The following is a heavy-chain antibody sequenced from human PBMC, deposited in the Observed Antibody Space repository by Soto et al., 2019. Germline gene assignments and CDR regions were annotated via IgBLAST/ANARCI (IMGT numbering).Heavy chain of an antibody. J-gene: IGHJ5*02. CDR1: GGSFSGYY. Sequence: SETLSLTCAVYGGSFSGYYWSWIRQPPGKGLEWIGEINHNGSTNYNPSLKSRVTISVDTSKNQFSLKLSSVTAADTAVYYCARVQYSGSGGSEIIKAGGIGWFDPWGQGTLVTGSS. D-gene: IGHD6-13*01. V-gene: IGHV4-34*01. CDR3: ARVQYSGSGGSEIIKAGGIGWFDP. CDR2: INHNGST.